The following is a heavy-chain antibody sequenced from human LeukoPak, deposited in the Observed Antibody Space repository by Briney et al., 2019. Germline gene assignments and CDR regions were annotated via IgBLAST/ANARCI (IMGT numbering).Heavy chain of an antibody. V-gene: IGHV3-23*01. D-gene: IGHD6-19*01. CDR1: GFTFSSYA. CDR3: AKVAVASYFDY. J-gene: IGHJ4*02. Sequence: GGSLRLSCAASGFTFSSYAISWVRQDPGKGLEWVSAISGSGGSTYYADSVKGQFTISRDNSKNTLYLQMNSLRAEDTAVYYCAKVAVASYFDYWGQGTLVTVSS. CDR2: ISGSGGST.